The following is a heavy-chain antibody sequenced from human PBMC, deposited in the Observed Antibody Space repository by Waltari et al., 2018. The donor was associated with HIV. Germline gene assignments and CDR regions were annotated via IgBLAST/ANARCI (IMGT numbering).Heavy chain of an antibody. D-gene: IGHD4-17*01. V-gene: IGHV4-61*01. J-gene: IGHJ4*02. CDR1: GGSVSSGSYY. Sequence: QVQLQESGPGLVKPSETLSLTCTVSGGSVSSGSYYWSWIRQPPGKGLEWIGYIYYSGSTNYNPSLKSRVTISVDTSKNQFSLKLSSVTAADTAVYYCARGATVTTFDYWGQGTLVTVSS. CDR3: ARGATVTTFDY. CDR2: IYYSGST.